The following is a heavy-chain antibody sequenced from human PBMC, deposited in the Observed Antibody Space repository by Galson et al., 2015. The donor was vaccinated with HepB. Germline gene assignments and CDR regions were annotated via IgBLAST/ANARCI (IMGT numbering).Heavy chain of an antibody. J-gene: IGHJ6*02. D-gene: IGHD3-10*01. V-gene: IGHV1-69*06. CDR2: IIPIFGTA. Sequence: SVKVSCKASGGTFSSYAISWVRQAPGQGLEWMGGIIPIFGTANYAQKFQGRVTITADKSTSTAYMELSSLRSEDTAVYYCARPTGAMVRGGMDVWGQGTMVTVSS. CDR1: GGTFSSYA. CDR3: ARPTGAMVRGGMDV.